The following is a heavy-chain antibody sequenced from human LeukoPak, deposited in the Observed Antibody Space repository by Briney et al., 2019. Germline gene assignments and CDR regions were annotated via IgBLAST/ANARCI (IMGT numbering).Heavy chain of an antibody. CDR3: AKDTQYDSSGRFDY. CDR1: GFPFNTYA. J-gene: IGHJ4*02. D-gene: IGHD3-22*01. Sequence: GGSLRLSCSASGFPFNTYAIHWVRQAPGKGLEYVAGISSNGDNTDFADSAKGRFTISRDNAKNSLYLQMNSLRPEDTALYYCAKDTQYDSSGRFDYWGQGTLVTVSS. CDR2: ISSNGDNT. V-gene: IGHV3-64*04.